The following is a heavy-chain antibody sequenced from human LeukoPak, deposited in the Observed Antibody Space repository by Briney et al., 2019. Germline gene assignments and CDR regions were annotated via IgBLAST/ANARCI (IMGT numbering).Heavy chain of an antibody. CDR2: IFYSGGT. CDR1: GGSISPYY. CDR3: AWTTGERGDAFDI. J-gene: IGHJ3*02. D-gene: IGHD4-17*01. V-gene: IGHV4-59*01. Sequence: SETLSLTCAVSGGSISPYYWSWIRQFPGKGLEWIAYIFYSGGTEYNPSLKSRVTISVDTSNNQVSLKLNSVTAADTAVYYCAWTTGERGDAFDIWGQGTMVTVSS.